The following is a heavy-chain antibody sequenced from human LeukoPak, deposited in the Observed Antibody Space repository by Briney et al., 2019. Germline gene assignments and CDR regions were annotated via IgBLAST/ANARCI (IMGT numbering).Heavy chain of an antibody. CDR3: ARDGASFDY. CDR1: GFTFSSYA. Sequence: NPGRSLRLSCAASGFTFSSYAMHWVRQAPGKGLEWVAVISYDGSNKYYADSVKGRFTISRDNSKNTLYLQMNSLRAEDTAVYYCARDGASFDYWGQGTLVTVSS. V-gene: IGHV3-30-3*01. CDR2: ISYDGSNK. D-gene: IGHD3-16*01. J-gene: IGHJ4*02.